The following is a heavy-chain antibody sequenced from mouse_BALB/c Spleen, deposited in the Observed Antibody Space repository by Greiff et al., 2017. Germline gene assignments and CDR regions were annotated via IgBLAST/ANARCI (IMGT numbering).Heavy chain of an antibody. CDR2: ISDGGSYT. CDR3: ARGFYGNHTHYYAMDY. V-gene: IGHV5-4*02. Sequence: EVKLVESGGGLVKPGGSLKLSCAASGFTFSDYYMYWVRQTPEKRLEWVATISDGGSYTYYPDSVKGRFTISRDNAKNNLYLQMSSLKSEDTAMYYCARGFYGNHTHYYAMDYWGQGTSVTVSS. D-gene: IGHD2-1*01. J-gene: IGHJ4*01. CDR1: GFTFSDYY.